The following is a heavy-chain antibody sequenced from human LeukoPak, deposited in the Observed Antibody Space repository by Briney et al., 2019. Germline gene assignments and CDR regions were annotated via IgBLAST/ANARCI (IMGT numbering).Heavy chain of an antibody. CDR2: FYTSGST. J-gene: IGHJ6*03. V-gene: IGHV4-61*02. CDR3: ARDRLASHDYGDYGAQNYYYYMDV. D-gene: IGHD4-17*01. CDR1: GGSISSSSYY. Sequence: ASETLSLTCTVSGGSISSSSYYWSWIRQPAGKGLEWIGRFYTSGSTNYNPSLKSRVTMSVDTSKNQFSLKLSSVTAADTAVYYCARDRLASHDYGDYGAQNYYYYMDVWGKGTTVTVSS.